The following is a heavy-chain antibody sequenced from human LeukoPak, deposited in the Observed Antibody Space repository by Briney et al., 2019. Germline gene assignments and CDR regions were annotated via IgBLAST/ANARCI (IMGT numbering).Heavy chain of an antibody. J-gene: IGHJ5*02. Sequence: TSSETLSLTCAVYGGSFSGYYWSWIRQPPGKGREWIGEINHSGSTNYNPSLKSRVTVAVDTSKNQSSLKLSSVTAADTAVYYCARDRYCSGGSCYSGAWFDPWGQGTLVTVSS. D-gene: IGHD2-15*01. V-gene: IGHV4-34*01. CDR2: INHSGST. CDR3: ARDRYCSGGSCYSGAWFDP. CDR1: GGSFSGYY.